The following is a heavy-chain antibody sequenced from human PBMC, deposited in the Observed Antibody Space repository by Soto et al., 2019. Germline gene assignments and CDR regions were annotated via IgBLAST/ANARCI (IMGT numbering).Heavy chain of an antibody. CDR1: GGSISSGGYY. CDR2: IYYSGST. CDR3: ARLIDDYGGTCFDY. D-gene: IGHD4-17*01. Sequence: QVQLQESGPGLVKPSQTLSLTCTVSGGSISSGGYYWSWIRQHPGKGLEWIGYIYYSGSTYYNPSLKSRVTISVATSKNQFSLTLSSVTAADTAVYYCARLIDDYGGTCFDYWGQGTLVTVSS. V-gene: IGHV4-31*03. J-gene: IGHJ4*02.